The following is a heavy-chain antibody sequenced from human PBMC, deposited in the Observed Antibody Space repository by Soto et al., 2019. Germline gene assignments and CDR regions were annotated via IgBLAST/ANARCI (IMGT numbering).Heavy chain of an antibody. J-gene: IGHJ4*02. Sequence: QVQLQESGPELVKPSQTLSLTCTVSGDSVRRGNYYWSWIRQFPGKGLEWIGYISNSGRTHYNPSLMSRITILVDTSKNQFFLELRSVTAADTALYYCARADYATGSYYPDYWGQGTLVTVSS. V-gene: IGHV4-31*03. CDR1: GDSVRRGNYY. CDR2: ISNSGRT. CDR3: ARADYATGSYYPDY. D-gene: IGHD3-10*01.